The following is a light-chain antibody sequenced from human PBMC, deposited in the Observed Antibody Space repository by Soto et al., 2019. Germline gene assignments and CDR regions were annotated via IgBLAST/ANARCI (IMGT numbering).Light chain of an antibody. CDR3: QQYANSPET. CDR2: TAA. Sequence: EVVLTQSPATLSLSPGERATLSCRASQSVSDSYLAWYQQKPGQAPRLLIYTAANRATGIPDRFSGSGSGTDFTLTISRLEPEDFAVYYCQQYANSPETFGQGTKVEIK. J-gene: IGKJ1*01. CDR1: QSVSDSY. V-gene: IGKV3-20*01.